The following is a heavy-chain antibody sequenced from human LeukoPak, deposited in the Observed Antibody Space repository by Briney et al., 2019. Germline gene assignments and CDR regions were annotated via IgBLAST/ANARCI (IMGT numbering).Heavy chain of an antibody. CDR1: GGSISSYY. Sequence: SETLSLTCTVSGGSISSYYWSWIRQPAGKGLEWIGRIYTSGSTNYNPSLKSRVTMSVDTSKNQFSLKLSSVTAADTAVYYYAGGSTIFGVANCYFDYWGQGTLVTVSS. CDR2: IYTSGST. V-gene: IGHV4-4*07. J-gene: IGHJ4*02. CDR3: AGGSTIFGVANCYFDY. D-gene: IGHD3-3*01.